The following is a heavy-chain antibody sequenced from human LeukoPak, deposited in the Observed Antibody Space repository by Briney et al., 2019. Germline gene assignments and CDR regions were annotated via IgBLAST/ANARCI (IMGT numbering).Heavy chain of an antibody. CDR2: INPNSGGT. V-gene: IGHV1-2*02. CDR1: GYTFTGYY. CDR3: ARDVCSGGSCYSGTLDY. D-gene: IGHD2-15*01. Sequence: ASVKVSCKASGYTFTGYYMHWVRQAPGQGLEWMGWINPNSGGTNYAQKFQGRVTMTRDTSISTAYMELSRLRSDDTAVYYCARDVCSGGSCYSGTLDYWGQGTLVTVSS. J-gene: IGHJ4*02.